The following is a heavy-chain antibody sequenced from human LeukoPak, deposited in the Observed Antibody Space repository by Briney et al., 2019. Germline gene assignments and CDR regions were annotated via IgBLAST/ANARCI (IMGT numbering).Heavy chain of an antibody. V-gene: IGHV1-18*01. CDR3: ARGRSSGSPHLFDY. CDR2: ISAYNGNT. J-gene: IGHJ4*02. CDR1: GYTFTSYG. D-gene: IGHD1-26*01. Sequence: VAPVKVSCKASGYTFTSYGISWVRQAPGQGLERMGWISAYNGNTNYAQKLQGRVTMTTDTSTSTAYMELRSLRSDDTAVYYCARGRSSGSPHLFDYWGQGTLVTVSS.